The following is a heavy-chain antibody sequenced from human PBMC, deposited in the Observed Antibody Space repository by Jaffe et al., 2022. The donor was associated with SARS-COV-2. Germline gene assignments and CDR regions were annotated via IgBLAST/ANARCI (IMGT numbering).Heavy chain of an antibody. Sequence: EVQLVESGGGLVQPGRSLRLSCTASGFTFGDYAMSWVRQAPGKGLEWVGFIRSKAYGGTTEYAASVKGRFTISRDDSKSIAYLQMNSLKTEDTAVYYCTRVGYCSSTSCSTWDYWGQGTLVTVSS. CDR3: TRVGYCSSTSCSTWDY. J-gene: IGHJ4*02. V-gene: IGHV3-49*04. D-gene: IGHD2-2*01. CDR1: GFTFGDYA. CDR2: IRSKAYGGTT.